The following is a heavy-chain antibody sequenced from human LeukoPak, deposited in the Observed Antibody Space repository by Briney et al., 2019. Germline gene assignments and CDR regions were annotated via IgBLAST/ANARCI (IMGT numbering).Heavy chain of an antibody. CDR2: INSSGSTI. CDR3: ASLPNSGYGYLDY. J-gene: IGHJ4*02. D-gene: IGHD5-12*01. Sequence: GGSLRLSCAASGFTFSSYEMNWVRQAPGKGLEWVSYINSSGSTIYYADSVKGRFTISRDNAKNSLYLQMNSLRAEDTAVYYCASLPNSGYGYLDYWGQGTLVTVSS. CDR1: GFTFSSYE. V-gene: IGHV3-48*03.